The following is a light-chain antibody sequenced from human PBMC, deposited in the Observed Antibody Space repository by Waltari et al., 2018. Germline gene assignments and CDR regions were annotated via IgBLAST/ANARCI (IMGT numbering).Light chain of an antibody. CDR3: QQYNSWT. CDR1: QNINNW. Sequence: DIQMTQSPTTLSASVENRVTITCRASQNINNWLALYQQKPGKDPKLLIYKASSLESGVPSRFSGRGSGTEFTLTISSLQPDDFETYYCQQYNSWTFGQGTKVEVK. CDR2: KAS. V-gene: IGKV1-5*03. J-gene: IGKJ1*01.